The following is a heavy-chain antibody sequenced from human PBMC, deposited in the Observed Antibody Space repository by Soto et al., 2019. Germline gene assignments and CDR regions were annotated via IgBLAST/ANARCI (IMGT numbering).Heavy chain of an antibody. V-gene: IGHV4-4*02. CDR3: ARESSMILKCKYFQH. J-gene: IGHJ1*01. D-gene: IGHD2-15*01. CDR2: IYHSGST. CDR1: GGSISSSNW. Sequence: SETLSLTCAVSGGSISSSNWWSWVRQPPGKGLEWIGEIYHSGSTNYNPSLKSRVTISVDKSKNQFSLKLSSVTAADTAVYYCARESSMILKCKYFQHWGQGTLVTVSS.